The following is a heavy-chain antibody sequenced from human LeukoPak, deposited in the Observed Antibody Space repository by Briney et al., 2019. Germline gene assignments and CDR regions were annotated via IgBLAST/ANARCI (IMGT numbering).Heavy chain of an antibody. Sequence: GASVKVSCKXSGGTFSSYTISWVRQAPGQGLEWMGRIIPILGIANYSQKFQGRVTITADKSTSTAYMELSSLRSEDTAVYYCAREGVLMSRCYFDYWGQGTLVTVSS. J-gene: IGHJ4*02. CDR2: IIPILGIA. D-gene: IGHD3-3*01. CDR3: AREGVLMSRCYFDY. V-gene: IGHV1-69*04. CDR1: GGTFSSYT.